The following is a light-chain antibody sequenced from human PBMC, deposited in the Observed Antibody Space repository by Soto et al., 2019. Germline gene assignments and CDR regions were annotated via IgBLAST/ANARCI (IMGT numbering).Light chain of an antibody. V-gene: IGLV2-14*03. CDR2: DVN. Sequence: QSALTQPAAVSGSPGQSLTISCTGTSSDIGAYNSVSWYQQHPGKAPKLMLYDVNIRPSGVSNRVSGSKSGNTASLTISGLQAEDEAEYYCTSWTTSTTMIFGGGTKLTVL. CDR3: TSWTTSTTMI. J-gene: IGLJ2*01. CDR1: SSDIGAYNS.